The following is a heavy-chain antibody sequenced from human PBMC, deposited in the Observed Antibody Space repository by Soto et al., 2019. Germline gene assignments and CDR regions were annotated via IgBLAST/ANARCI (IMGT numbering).Heavy chain of an antibody. CDR1: GFTFSNHW. V-gene: IGHV3-7*03. Sequence: EVQLVESGGGLVQPGGSLTLSCVASGFTFSNHWISWVRQAPGNELEWVANIKEDGREKYYMDSVKGRFTISRDNAENSVYLQMNSLRDEDTAVYYCARGHYGMDVWGQGTTVTVSS. CDR3: ARGHYGMDV. CDR2: IKEDGREK. J-gene: IGHJ6*02.